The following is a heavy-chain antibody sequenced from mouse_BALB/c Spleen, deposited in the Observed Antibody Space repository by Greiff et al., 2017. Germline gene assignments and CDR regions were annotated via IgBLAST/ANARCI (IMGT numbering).Heavy chain of an antibody. CDR3: ARRGDGYYYWYFDV. D-gene: IGHD2-3*01. J-gene: IGHJ1*01. CDR2: INPDSSTI. V-gene: IGHV4-1*02. CDR1: GFDFSRYW. Sequence: EVKLLESGGGLVQPGGSLKLSCAASGFDFSRYWMSWVRQAPGKGLEWIGEINPDSSTINYTPSLKDKFIISRDNAKNTLYLQMSKVRSEDTALYYCARRGDGYYYWYFDVWGAGTTVTVSS.